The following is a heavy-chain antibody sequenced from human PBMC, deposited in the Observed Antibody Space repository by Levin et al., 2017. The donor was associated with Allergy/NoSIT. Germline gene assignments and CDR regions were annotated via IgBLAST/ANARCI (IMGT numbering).Heavy chain of an antibody. D-gene: IGHD6-19*01. V-gene: IGHV1-18*01. J-gene: IGHJ3*02. CDR3: ARDLGTGWYDNAFEI. Sequence: GGSLRLSCKASGYTFRVYGIIWVRQAPGEGLEWLGWISPNNGHTKVSHKVQGRVTMTTDASTTTAYLDIRSLTSDDTAVYYCARDLGTGWYDNAFEIWGHGTLVSVSS. CDR2: ISPNNGHT. CDR1: GYTFRVYG.